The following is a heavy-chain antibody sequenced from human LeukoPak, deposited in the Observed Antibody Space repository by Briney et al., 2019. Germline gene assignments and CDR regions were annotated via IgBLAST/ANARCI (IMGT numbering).Heavy chain of an antibody. CDR3: AREGGFYRPLDY. D-gene: IGHD3-3*01. J-gene: IGHJ4*02. CDR1: GGSVTSTNW. V-gene: IGHV4-4*02. Sequence: SETLSLTCGVSGGSVTSTNWWTWVRQPPGRGLEWIGEVHLDGRTNYNPSLKSRLTMSVDLSENHISLKLTSVTAADTAVYYCAREGGFYRPLDYSGQGTLVTVSS. CDR2: VHLDGRT.